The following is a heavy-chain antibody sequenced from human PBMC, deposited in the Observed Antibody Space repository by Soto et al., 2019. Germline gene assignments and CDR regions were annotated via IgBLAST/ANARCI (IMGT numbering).Heavy chain of an antibody. J-gene: IGHJ6*02. CDR1: GGSISSGDYY. CDR2: IYYSGSA. D-gene: IGHD3-10*01. V-gene: IGHV4-30-4*08. CDR3: ARARGWGSGSYYKGLGMDV. Sequence: PSETLSLPCTVSGGSISSGDYYWSWIRQPPGKGLEWIGYIYYSGSAYYNPSLKSRVTISVDTSKNQFSLKLSSVTAADTAVYYCARARGWGSGSYYKGLGMDVWGQGTTVTVSS.